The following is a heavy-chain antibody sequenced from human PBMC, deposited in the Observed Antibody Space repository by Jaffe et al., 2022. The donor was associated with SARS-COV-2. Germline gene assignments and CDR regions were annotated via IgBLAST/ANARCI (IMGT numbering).Heavy chain of an antibody. CDR1: GYTFTSYY. CDR3: ARAQTDMATIAEFNY. D-gene: IGHD5-12*01. V-gene: IGHV1-46*01. Sequence: QVQLVQSGAEVKKPGASVKVSCKASGYTFTSYYMHWVRQAPGQGLEWMGIINPSGGSTSYAQKFQGRVTMTRDTSTSTVYMELSSLRSEDTAVYYCARAQTDMATIAEFNYWGQGTLVTVSS. J-gene: IGHJ4*02. CDR2: INPSGGST.